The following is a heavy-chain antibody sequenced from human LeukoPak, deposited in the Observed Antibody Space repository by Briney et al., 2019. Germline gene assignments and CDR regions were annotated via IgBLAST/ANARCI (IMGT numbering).Heavy chain of an antibody. CDR3: ARGPLGTGAFDI. J-gene: IGHJ3*02. Sequence: SQTLSLTCAISGYSVSSNSAAWNWIRQSPSRGLEWLGRTYYRSKWYNEYAVSVKSRITINPDTSKSQFSLHLNSVTPEDTAVYYCARGPLGTGAFDIWGQGTMVTVSS. CDR1: GYSVSSNSAA. D-gene: IGHD6-13*01. CDR2: TYYRSKWYN. V-gene: IGHV6-1*01.